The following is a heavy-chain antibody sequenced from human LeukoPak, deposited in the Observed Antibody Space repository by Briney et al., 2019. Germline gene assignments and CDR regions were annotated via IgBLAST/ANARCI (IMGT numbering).Heavy chain of an antibody. J-gene: IGHJ4*02. Sequence: PGGSLRLSCAASGFTFSSYGMHWVRQAPGKGLEWVAFIRYDGSNKYYADSVKGRFTLSRDNSKNTLYLQMNSLRAEDTAVYYCAKEIEFAGSGYYLPFDYWGQGTLVTVSS. CDR1: GFTFSSYG. V-gene: IGHV3-30*02. CDR3: AKEIEFAGSGYYLPFDY. D-gene: IGHD3-22*01. CDR2: IRYDGSNK.